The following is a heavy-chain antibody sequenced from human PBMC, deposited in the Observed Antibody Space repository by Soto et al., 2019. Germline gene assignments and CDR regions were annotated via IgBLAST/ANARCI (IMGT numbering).Heavy chain of an antibody. Sequence: SETLSLTCTVSGDSISSGGYSWTWIRQHPGKALEWIGNIHYSGSTFYNPTLKSRLSISVDTSKNQFSLKMNSVTAADTAVYYCAREGSSGSYYFDSWGQGTLVTVSS. V-gene: IGHV4-31*03. CDR1: GDSISSGGYS. CDR2: IHYSGST. J-gene: IGHJ4*02. CDR3: AREGSSGSYYFDS. D-gene: IGHD5-12*01.